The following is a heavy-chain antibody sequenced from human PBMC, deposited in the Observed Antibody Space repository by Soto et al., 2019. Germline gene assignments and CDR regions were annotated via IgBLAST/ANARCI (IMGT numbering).Heavy chain of an antibody. Sequence: SETLSLTCTVSCGSISSCGYYWSWIRQHPGTGLEWIGYISYSGSTYYNPSLKSRVTISVDTSKNQFSLKLSSVTAADTAAYYCARHHDSWGQGTLVTVSS. CDR2: ISYSGST. CDR3: ARHHDS. V-gene: IGHV4-31*03. CDR1: CGSISSCGYY. J-gene: IGHJ4*02.